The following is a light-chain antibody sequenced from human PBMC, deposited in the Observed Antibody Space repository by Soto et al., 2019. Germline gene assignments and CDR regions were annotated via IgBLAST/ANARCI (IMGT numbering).Light chain of an antibody. CDR1: QTVSRSY. Sequence: PGDRATLSCRASQTVSRSYLAWYQHKPGQAPRLLIYATSIRATGIPDRFSGSVSGTDFTLTISRLEPEDFAVYYCQQYGGSPTFGQGTKVQI. V-gene: IGKV3-20*01. J-gene: IGKJ1*01. CDR2: ATS. CDR3: QQYGGSPT.